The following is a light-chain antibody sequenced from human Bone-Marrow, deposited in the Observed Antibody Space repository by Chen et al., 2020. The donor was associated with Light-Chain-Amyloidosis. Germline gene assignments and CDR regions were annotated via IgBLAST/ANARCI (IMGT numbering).Light chain of an antibody. Sequence: QSALTQPAPVSGSPRQSITISCAGTSSDVGDDNHVSWYQQHPDKAPKLMIYEVTNRPSWVPDRFSGSKSDNTASLTISGLQTEDEADYFCSSYTITNTLVFGSGTRVTVL. J-gene: IGLJ1*01. CDR1: SSDVGDDNH. CDR2: EVT. CDR3: SSYTITNTLV. V-gene: IGLV2-14*01.